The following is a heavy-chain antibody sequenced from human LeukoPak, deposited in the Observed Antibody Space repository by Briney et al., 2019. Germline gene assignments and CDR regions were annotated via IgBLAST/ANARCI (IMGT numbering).Heavy chain of an antibody. CDR1: GFTFSSYS. CDR2: ISSSSSTI. Sequence: PGGSLRLSCAASGFTFSSYSMNWVRQAPGKGLEWVSYISSSSSTIYYADSVKGRSTSSRDNAKNSLYLQMSSLRAEDTAVYYCARFHSTRSLNYFDYWGQGTLVTVSS. D-gene: IGHD2-2*01. V-gene: IGHV3-48*01. CDR3: ARFHSTRSLNYFDY. J-gene: IGHJ4*02.